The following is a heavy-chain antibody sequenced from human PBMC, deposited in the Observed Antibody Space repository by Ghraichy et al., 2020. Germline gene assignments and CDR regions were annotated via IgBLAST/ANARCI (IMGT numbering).Heavy chain of an antibody. V-gene: IGHV3-23*01. D-gene: IGHD6-13*01. CDR3: AKSMEYSSSWYRRANDY. CDR1: EFTFSSST. CDR2: ISGSGGST. J-gene: IGHJ4*02. Sequence: GASLNISCAASEFTFSSSTMSWVRQAPGKGLEWVSTISGSGGSTYYADSVKGRFTISRDNSKNTLYLQMNSLRAEDTAVYYCAKSMEYSSSWYRRANDYWGQGTLVTVSS.